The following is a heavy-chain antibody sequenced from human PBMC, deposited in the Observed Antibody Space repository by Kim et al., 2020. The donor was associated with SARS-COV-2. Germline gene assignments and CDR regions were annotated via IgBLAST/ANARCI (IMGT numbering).Heavy chain of an antibody. J-gene: IGHJ4*02. Sequence: GGSLRLSCAASGFTFSSYGMHWVRQAPGKGLEWVAVIWYDGSNKYYADSVKGRFTISRDNSKNTLYLQMNSLRAEDTAVYYCAKDEYSSGWVANYWGQGTLVTVSS. D-gene: IGHD6-19*01. CDR1: GFTFSSYG. V-gene: IGHV3-33*06. CDR2: IWYDGSNK. CDR3: AKDEYSSGWVANY.